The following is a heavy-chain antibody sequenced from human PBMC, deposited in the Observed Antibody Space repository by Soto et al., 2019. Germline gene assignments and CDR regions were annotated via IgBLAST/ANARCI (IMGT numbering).Heavy chain of an antibody. D-gene: IGHD4-17*01. CDR1: GGSISSGGYY. J-gene: IGHJ6*02. Sequence: SETLSLTCTVSGGSISSGGYYWSWIRQHPGKGLEWIGYIYYSGSPYYNPSLKSRVTISVDTSKNQFSLKLSSVTAADTAVYYCARGGHGDYTYYYYGMDVWGQGTTVTVSS. V-gene: IGHV4-31*03. CDR2: IYYSGSP. CDR3: ARGGHGDYTYYYYGMDV.